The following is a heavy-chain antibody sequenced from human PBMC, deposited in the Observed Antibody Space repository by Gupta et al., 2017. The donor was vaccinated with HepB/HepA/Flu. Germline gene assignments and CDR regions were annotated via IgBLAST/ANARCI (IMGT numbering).Heavy chain of an antibody. CDR3: ECRDGYNESDY. CDR2: IYSGGST. Sequence: EVQLVESGGGLIQPGGSLRLSCAASGFTVSSNYMSWVRQAPGKGLEWVSVIYSGGSTYDADSVKGRFTISRDKAKNTLYIQMKRMRAEDTAVYYGECRDGYNESDYWGQGTMVTVYS. V-gene: IGHV3-53*01. J-gene: IGHJ4*02. D-gene: IGHD5-24*01. CDR1: GFTVSSNY.